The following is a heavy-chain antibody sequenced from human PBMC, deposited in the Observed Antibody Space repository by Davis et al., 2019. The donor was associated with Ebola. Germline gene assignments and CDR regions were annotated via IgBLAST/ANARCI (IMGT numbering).Heavy chain of an antibody. CDR1: GFTFSSYS. CDR2: ISSSSSTI. CDR3: ARDRITGIDY. V-gene: IGHV3-48*02. J-gene: IGHJ4*02. D-gene: IGHD1-20*01. Sequence: GESLKISCAASGFTFSSYSMNWVRQAPGKGLEWVSYISSSSSTIYYADSVKGRFTISRDNAKNSLYLQMNSLRDEDTAVYYCARDRITGIDYWGQGTLVTVSS.